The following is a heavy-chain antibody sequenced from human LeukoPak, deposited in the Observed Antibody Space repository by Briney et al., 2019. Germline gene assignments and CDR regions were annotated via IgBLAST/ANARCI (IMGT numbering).Heavy chain of an antibody. J-gene: IGHJ4*02. D-gene: IGHD3-10*01. V-gene: IGHV3-66*01. CDR2: IYSGGST. Sequence: GSLRLSCAASGFTVSSNYMSWVRQAPGKGLEWVSVIYSGGSTYYADSVKGRFTISRDTSKNTLYLQMNILRAEDTAVYYCAREHIRSGSYELDYWGQGTLVTVSS. CDR1: GFTVSSNY. CDR3: AREHIRSGSYELDY.